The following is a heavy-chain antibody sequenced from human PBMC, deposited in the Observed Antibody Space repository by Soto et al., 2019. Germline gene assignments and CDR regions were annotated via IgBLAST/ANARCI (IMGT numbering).Heavy chain of an antibody. D-gene: IGHD4-17*01. CDR3: AKMTTVTSNYFDY. CDR1: GGSISSGDYY. CDR2: IYYSGST. Sequence: ASETLSLTCTVSGGSISSGDYYWSWIRQPPGKGLEWIGYIYYSGSTYYNPSLKSRVTISVDTSKNQFSLKLSSVTAADTAVYYCAKMTTVTSNYFDYWGQGTLVTVSS. J-gene: IGHJ4*02. V-gene: IGHV4-30-4*01.